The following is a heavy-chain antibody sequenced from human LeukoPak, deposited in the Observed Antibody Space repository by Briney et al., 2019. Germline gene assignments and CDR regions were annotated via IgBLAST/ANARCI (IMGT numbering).Heavy chain of an antibody. Sequence: ASVKVSCKASGYTFTSYAMHWVRQAPGQRLEWMGWINAGNANTKYSQKFQGRVTITRDTSASTAYMELSSLRSEDTAVYYFARDPNVLRYFDLDYWGQGTLVTVSS. CDR1: GYTFTSYA. J-gene: IGHJ4*02. CDR2: INAGNANT. D-gene: IGHD3-9*01. CDR3: ARDPNVLRYFDLDY. V-gene: IGHV1-3*01.